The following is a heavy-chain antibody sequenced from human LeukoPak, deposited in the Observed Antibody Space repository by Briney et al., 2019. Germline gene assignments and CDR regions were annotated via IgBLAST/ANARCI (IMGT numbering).Heavy chain of an antibody. Sequence: ASVKVSCKASGGTFSSYAISWVRQAPGQGLEWVGGIIPIFGTANYAQKFQGRVTITADESTSTAYMELSSLRSEDTAVYYCARGPMVRGVPDYDYFAYWGQGTLVTVSS. V-gene: IGHV1-69*13. CDR2: IIPIFGTA. D-gene: IGHD3-10*01. CDR3: ARGPMVRGVPDYDYFAY. CDR1: GGTFSSYA. J-gene: IGHJ4*02.